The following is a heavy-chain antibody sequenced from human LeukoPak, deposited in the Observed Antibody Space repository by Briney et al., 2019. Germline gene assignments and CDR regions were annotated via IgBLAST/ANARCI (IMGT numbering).Heavy chain of an antibody. CDR2: ISPGGEIP. Sequence: GGTLRLSCAASGFTFRIYGMNWVRHAPGKGLEWVSGISPGGEIPYYADSVKGRFTISRDNSKDTVSLQMHSLRAEDTATYYCAKDDGWLHYYHWGQGTLVTVSS. V-gene: IGHV3-23*01. CDR1: GFTFRIYG. D-gene: IGHD3-10*01. CDR3: AKDDGWLHYYH. J-gene: IGHJ4*02.